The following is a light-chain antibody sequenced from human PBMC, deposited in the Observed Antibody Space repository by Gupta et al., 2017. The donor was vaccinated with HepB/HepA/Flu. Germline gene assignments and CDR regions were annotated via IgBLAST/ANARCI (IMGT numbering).Light chain of an antibody. CDR1: RSISSN. Sequence: EIVMTQSPATLSVSPGERATLSCRASRSISSNLAWYQQKPGQAPRLLMYEASIRATGIPARFSGSGSGTEFTLTISSLQSEDFAVYYCQQYHNWPPWTFGQGTKVEIK. V-gene: IGKV3-15*01. CDR3: QQYHNWPPWT. J-gene: IGKJ1*01. CDR2: EAS.